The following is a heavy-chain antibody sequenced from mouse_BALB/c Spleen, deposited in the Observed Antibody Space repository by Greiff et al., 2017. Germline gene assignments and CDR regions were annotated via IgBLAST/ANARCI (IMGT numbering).Heavy chain of an antibody. CDR1: GFSLTSYG. D-gene: IGHD1-1*01. V-gene: IGHV2-9*02. Sequence: QVQLKQSGPGLVAPSQSLSITCTVSGFSLTSYGVHWVRQPPGKGLEWLGVIWAGGSTNYNSALMSRLSISKDNSKSQVFLKMNSLQTDDTAMYYCARDGDYGSAFAYWGQGTLVTVSA. CDR2: IWAGGST. CDR3: ARDGDYGSAFAY. J-gene: IGHJ3*01.